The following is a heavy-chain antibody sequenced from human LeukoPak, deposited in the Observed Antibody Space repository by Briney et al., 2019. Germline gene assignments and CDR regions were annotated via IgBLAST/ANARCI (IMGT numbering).Heavy chain of an antibody. J-gene: IGHJ6*02. D-gene: IGHD5-18*01. CDR1: GFTFDDYA. CDR2: ISWNSGSI. Sequence: GRSLRLSCAASGFTFDDYAMHWVRQAPGKGLEWVSGISWNSGSIGYADSVKGRFTISRDNAKNSLYLQMNSLRAEDTALYYCAKDIKYSYDRYYYYGMDVWGQGTTVTVSS. CDR3: AKDIKYSYDRYYYYGMDV. V-gene: IGHV3-9*01.